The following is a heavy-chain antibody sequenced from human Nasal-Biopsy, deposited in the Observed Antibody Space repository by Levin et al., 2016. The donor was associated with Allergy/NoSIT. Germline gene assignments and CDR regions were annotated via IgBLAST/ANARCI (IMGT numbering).Heavy chain of an antibody. J-gene: IGHJ5*02. D-gene: IGHD6-13*01. CDR3: AGGSKITTWYEVWWFDL. Sequence: SETLSLTCTVSGASITSHDFYWTWIRQHPGKGLEWIGYIHYSGTTYYNPSLKSRVSISLDTPKNQFSLRVNSVTAADTAVYYCAGGSKITTWYEVWWFDLWGQGTLVTVSS. V-gene: IGHV4-31*03. CDR2: IHYSGTT. CDR1: GASITSHDFY.